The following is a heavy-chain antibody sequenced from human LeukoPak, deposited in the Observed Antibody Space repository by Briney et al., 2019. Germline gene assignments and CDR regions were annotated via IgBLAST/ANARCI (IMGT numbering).Heavy chain of an antibody. J-gene: IGHJ4*02. CDR1: GYTFTSYG. Sequence: GASVKVSCKASGYTFTSYGISWVRQAPGQGLEWMGWISAYNGNTNYAQKLQGRVTMTTDTSTSTAYMELRSLRSDDTAVYYCARDRFPYSSGLNFDYWGQETLVTVSS. D-gene: IGHD6-19*01. CDR2: ISAYNGNT. CDR3: ARDRFPYSSGLNFDY. V-gene: IGHV1-18*01.